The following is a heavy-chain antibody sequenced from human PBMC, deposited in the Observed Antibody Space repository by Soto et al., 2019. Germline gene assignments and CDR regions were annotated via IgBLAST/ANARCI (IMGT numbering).Heavy chain of an antibody. J-gene: IGHJ4*02. CDR1: GGTFSSYS. V-gene: IGHV1-69*08. CDR3: AREPYGDYSGY. Sequence: QVQLVQSGAEVKKPGSSVKVSCKASGGTFSSYSINWVRQAPGQGLEWMGRITPILGIANYAQKFQGRVTITADKSTSTAYRELSSLRSEDTAVDYCAREPYGDYSGYWGQGTLVTVSS. D-gene: IGHD4-17*01. CDR2: ITPILGIA.